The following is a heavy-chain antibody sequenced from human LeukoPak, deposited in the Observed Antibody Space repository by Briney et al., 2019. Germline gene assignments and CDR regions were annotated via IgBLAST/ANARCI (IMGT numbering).Heavy chain of an antibody. V-gene: IGHV4-34*01. CDR2: INHSGST. CDR1: GGSFSGYY. Sequence: ASGTLSLTCAVYGGSFSGYYWSWIRQPPGKGLEWIGEINHSGSTNYNPSLKSRVTISVDTSKNQFSLKLSSVTAADTAVYYCARASSPNNWFDPWGQGTLVTVSS. J-gene: IGHJ5*02. CDR3: ARASSPNNWFDP.